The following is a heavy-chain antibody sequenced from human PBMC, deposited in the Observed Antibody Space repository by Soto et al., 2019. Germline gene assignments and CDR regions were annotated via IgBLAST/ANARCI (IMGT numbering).Heavy chain of an antibody. J-gene: IGHJ6*02. CDR1: GFTVSSNY. CDR2: IYSGGST. D-gene: IGHD3-10*01. Sequence: PGGSLRLSCAASGFTVSSNYMSWVRQAPGKGLEWVSVIYSGGSTYYADSVKGRFTISRDNSKNTLYLQMNSLRAEDTAVYYCARAPIGIYYYYYGMDVWGQGTTVTVSS. CDR3: ARAPIGIYYYYYGMDV. V-gene: IGHV3-66*01.